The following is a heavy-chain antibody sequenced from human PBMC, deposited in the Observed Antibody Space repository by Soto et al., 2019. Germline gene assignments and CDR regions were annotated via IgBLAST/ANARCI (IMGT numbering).Heavy chain of an antibody. Sequence: GESLKISCKGSGYSFTSYWIGWVRQMPGKGLEWMGIIYPGDSDTRYSPSFQGQVTISADKSISTAYLQWSSLKASDTAMYYCASLVLGYSGGWPSLHYWGQGTLVTVSS. CDR2: IYPGDSDT. D-gene: IGHD6-19*01. CDR1: GYSFTSYW. J-gene: IGHJ4*02. V-gene: IGHV5-51*01. CDR3: ASLVLGYSGGWPSLHY.